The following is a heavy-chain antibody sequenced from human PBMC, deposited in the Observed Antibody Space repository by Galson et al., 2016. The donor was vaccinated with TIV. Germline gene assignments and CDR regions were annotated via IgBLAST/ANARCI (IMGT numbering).Heavy chain of an antibody. Sequence: LSLTCTVSGDSITSINWCAWVRQPPGKGLEWIGEIHQSGTTNYNPSLKSRVTMSVNKSKNQVSLKVNSVTAADTAVYYCAKFISGLYGMDVWGQGTTVTVSS. CDR3: AKFISGLYGMDV. CDR2: IHQSGTT. CDR1: GDSITSINW. J-gene: IGHJ6*02. D-gene: IGHD2/OR15-2a*01. V-gene: IGHV4-4*02.